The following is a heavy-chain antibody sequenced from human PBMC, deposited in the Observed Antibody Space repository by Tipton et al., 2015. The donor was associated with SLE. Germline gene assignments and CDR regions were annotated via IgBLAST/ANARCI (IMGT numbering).Heavy chain of an antibody. Sequence: TLSLTCTVSGASVGHSSYYWGWIRQPPGKGLEWIGSILYNGVTSYNPSLKSRVTILVDTSKNQVSLRLSSVSAADTAIYYCARGASAAGTYRWGQGTLVTVSS. D-gene: IGHD6-13*01. V-gene: IGHV4-39*07. CDR2: ILYNGVT. CDR3: ARGASAAGTYR. J-gene: IGHJ5*02. CDR1: GASVGHSSYY.